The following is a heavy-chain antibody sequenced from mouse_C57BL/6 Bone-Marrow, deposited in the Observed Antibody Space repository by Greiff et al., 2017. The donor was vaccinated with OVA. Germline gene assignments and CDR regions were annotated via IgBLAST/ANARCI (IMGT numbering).Heavy chain of an antibody. CDR3: ARDESSYGYDEAY. D-gene: IGHD2-2*01. V-gene: IGHV1-53*01. CDR1: GYTFTSYW. CDR2: INPSNGGT. Sequence: QVQLQQPGTELVKPGASVKLSCKASGYTFTSYWMDWVKQRPGQGLEWIGNINPSNGGTNYNEKFKSKATLTVDKSSSTAYMQLSSLTSEDSAVYYCARDESSYGYDEAYWGQGTLVTVSA. J-gene: IGHJ3*01.